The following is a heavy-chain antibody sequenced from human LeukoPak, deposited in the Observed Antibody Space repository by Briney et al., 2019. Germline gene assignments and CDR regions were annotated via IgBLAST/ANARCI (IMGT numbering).Heavy chain of an antibody. J-gene: IGHJ4*02. V-gene: IGHV1-2*02. D-gene: IGHD2-2*01. Sequence: GASVKVSCKASGYTFTGYYMHWVRQAPGQGLEWMGWINPNSGGTNYAQKFQGRVTMTRDTSISTAYMELSRLRSDDTAVYYCARDVIKNVVPAAMARFDYWGQGTLVTVSS. CDR2: INPNSGGT. CDR1: GYTFTGYY. CDR3: ARDVIKNVVPAAMARFDY.